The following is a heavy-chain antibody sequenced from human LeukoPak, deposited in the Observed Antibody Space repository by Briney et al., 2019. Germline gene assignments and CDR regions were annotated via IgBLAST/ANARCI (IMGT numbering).Heavy chain of an antibody. CDR3: ARDPMYSGNPQFDP. V-gene: IGHV1-18*01. Sequence: ASVKVSCKASGYTFTSYGISWVRQAPGQGLEWMGWISAYNGNTNYAQKLQGRVTMTKDTSTSTAYMELRSLRSDDTAVYYCARDPMYSGNPQFDPWGQGTLVTVSS. D-gene: IGHD1-26*01. CDR1: GYTFTSYG. J-gene: IGHJ5*02. CDR2: ISAYNGNT.